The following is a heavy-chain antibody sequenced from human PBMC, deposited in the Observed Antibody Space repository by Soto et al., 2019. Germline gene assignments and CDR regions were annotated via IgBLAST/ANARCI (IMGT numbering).Heavy chain of an antibody. J-gene: IGHJ6*02. CDR3: ARSFGVVTSYYYYYGMDV. CDR1: GYTFTSYD. CDR2: MNPNSGNT. V-gene: IGHV1-8*01. Sequence: ASVKVSCKASGYTFTSYDINWVRQATGQGLEWMGWMNPNSGNTGYAQKFQGRVTMTRNTSISTAYMGLSSLRSEDTAVYYCARSFGVVTSYYYYYGMDVWGQGTTVTVSS. D-gene: IGHD3-3*01.